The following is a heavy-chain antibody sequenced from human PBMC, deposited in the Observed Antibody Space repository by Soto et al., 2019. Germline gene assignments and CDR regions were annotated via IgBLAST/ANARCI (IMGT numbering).Heavy chain of an antibody. CDR1: EDTFTHYD. Sequence: QVELVQSGAEVKKPGASVRVSCQASEDTFTHYDLNWVRQATGQGLEWMGWMNPNTGNIDYAHKFQGRVTLTRDTSTRTVYMELSSLRSDDTAVYYCVRRVASGHGSWFDPWGQGTLVTVSS. CDR2: MNPNTGNI. D-gene: IGHD2-21*01. V-gene: IGHV1-8*01. J-gene: IGHJ5*02. CDR3: VRRVASGHGSWFDP.